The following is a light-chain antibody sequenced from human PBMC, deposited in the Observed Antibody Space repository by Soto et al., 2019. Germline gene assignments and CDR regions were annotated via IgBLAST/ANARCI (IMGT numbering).Light chain of an antibody. CDR2: GVS. Sequence: ETVLTQSPGTLSLSPGETATLSCRASQTVTTNYLAWHQQKPDQAPRLLIYGVSSRATGIPDRFSGSGSGTDFTLTISRLEPEDFAVYYCQQYGSSVFTFGQGTKLEIK. V-gene: IGKV3-20*01. CDR1: QTVTTNY. CDR3: QQYGSSVFT. J-gene: IGKJ2*01.